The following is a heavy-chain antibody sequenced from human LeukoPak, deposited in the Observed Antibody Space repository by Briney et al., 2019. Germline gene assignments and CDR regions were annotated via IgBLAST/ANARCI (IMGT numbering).Heavy chain of an antibody. CDR3: ARVDGFYYYYYMDV. J-gene: IGHJ6*03. V-gene: IGHV1-2*02. CDR2: INPNSCGT. D-gene: IGHD6-25*01. Sequence: APVKVSCKASRYTFTGYYMHWVRQAPGQGLEWMGWINPNSCGTNYAQKFQGRVTMTRDTSISTAYMELSRLRSDDTAVYYGARVDGFYYYYYMDVWGKGTTVTVSS. CDR1: RYTFTGYY.